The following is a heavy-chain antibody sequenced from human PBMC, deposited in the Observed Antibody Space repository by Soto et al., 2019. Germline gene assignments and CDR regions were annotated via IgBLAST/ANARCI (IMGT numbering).Heavy chain of an antibody. D-gene: IGHD3-3*01. CDR3: ATAPRYDFLSGYYPGRFVY. Sequence: ASVKVSCKVSGYTLTELSMHWVRQAPGKGLEWMGGFDPEDGETIYAQKFQGRVTMTEDTSTDTAYMELSSLRSEDTAVYYCATAPRYDFLSGYYPGRFVYWGPGTLVTVFS. J-gene: IGHJ4*02. CDR2: FDPEDGET. V-gene: IGHV1-24*01. CDR1: GYTLTELS.